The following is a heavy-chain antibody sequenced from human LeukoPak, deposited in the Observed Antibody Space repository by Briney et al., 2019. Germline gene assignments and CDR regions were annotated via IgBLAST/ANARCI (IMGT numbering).Heavy chain of an antibody. CDR2: INHNKSL. J-gene: IGHJ4*02. D-gene: IGHD6-6*01. CDR3: AHSSSSLPTDS. CDR1: GGPFSNYY. V-gene: IGHV4-34*01. Sequence: SETLSLTCAVYGGPFSNYYWTWIRQSPGKGLEWIGEINHNKSLNYNPSLKSRVTISVDTSKNQFSLNLTSVTAADTAMYYCAHSSSSLPTDSWGQGTLVIVSS.